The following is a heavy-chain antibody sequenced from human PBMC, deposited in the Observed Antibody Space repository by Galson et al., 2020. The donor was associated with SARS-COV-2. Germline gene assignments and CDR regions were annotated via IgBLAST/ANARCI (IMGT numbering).Heavy chain of an antibody. CDR3: ARERGNYRRADY. V-gene: IGHV1-18*04. CDR2: INIYYGNI. D-gene: IGHD1-7*01. CDR1: GYTFSDYG. J-gene: IGHJ4*02. Sequence: ASVKVSCKTSGYTFSDYGFSWVRQAAGQGLEWMGWINIYYGNIKYAQKFQGRVTMTTDTSTRTVYMELRSLRSDDTAVYYCARERGNYRRADYWGQGTLVTVSS.